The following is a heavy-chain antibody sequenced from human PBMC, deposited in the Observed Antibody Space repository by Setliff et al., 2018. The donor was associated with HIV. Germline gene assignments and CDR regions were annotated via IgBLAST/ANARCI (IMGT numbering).Heavy chain of an antibody. CDR1: GDTFSSYA. J-gene: IGHJ6*03. Sequence: SVKVSCKASGDTFSSYAISWVRQAPGQGLEWMGGIIPIFGTANYAQNLQGRVTITADESTSTAYMELSSLRSEDTAIYYCARGYCSGGSCYYYYMDVWGKGTTVTVSS. CDR2: IIPIFGTA. V-gene: IGHV1-69*13. D-gene: IGHD2-15*01. CDR3: ARGYCSGGSCYYYYMDV.